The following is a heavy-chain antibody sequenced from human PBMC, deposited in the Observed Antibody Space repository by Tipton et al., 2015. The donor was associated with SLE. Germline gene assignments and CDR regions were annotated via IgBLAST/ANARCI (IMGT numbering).Heavy chain of an antibody. V-gene: IGHV3-9*03. Sequence: SLRLSCAASGFTFDDYSMHWVRQAPGKGLEWVSGISWSSSYIYYADSVKGRFTISRDNAKNSLYLQMNSLRAEDIAVYYCARFSSSSPHFDYWGQGTQVTVSS. D-gene: IGHD6-13*01. CDR3: ARFSSSSPHFDY. CDR2: ISWSSSYI. J-gene: IGHJ4*02. CDR1: GFTFDDYS.